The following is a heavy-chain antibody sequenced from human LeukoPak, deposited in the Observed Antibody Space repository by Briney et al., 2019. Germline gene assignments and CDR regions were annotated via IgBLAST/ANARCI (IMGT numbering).Heavy chain of an antibody. Sequence: EGSLRLSCAASGFTFNSYAMHWVRQAPGKGLEWVAVISYDGSNKYYADSVKGRFTISRDNSKNTLYLQMNSLRAEDTAVYYCARDLAFKANWDYYGMDVWGQGTTVTVSS. D-gene: IGHD3-3*02. V-gene: IGHV3-30*04. CDR3: ARDLAFKANWDYYGMDV. CDR1: GFTFNSYA. CDR2: ISYDGSNK. J-gene: IGHJ6*02.